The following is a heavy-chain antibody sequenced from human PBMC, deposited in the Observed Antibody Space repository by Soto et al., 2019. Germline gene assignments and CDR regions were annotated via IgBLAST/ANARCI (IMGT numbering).Heavy chain of an antibody. D-gene: IGHD1-1*01. CDR1: GGPFISYA. CDR3: ARAGLEPRAFDY. CDR2: TIPIFGTA. V-gene: IGHV1-69*01. Sequence: SVKGSCNAAGGPFISYAIIWVRQAPGQGLEWMGGTIPIFGTANYAQKFQGRVTITADESTSTAYMELSSLRSEDTAVYYCARAGLEPRAFDYWGQGTLVTVSS. J-gene: IGHJ4*02.